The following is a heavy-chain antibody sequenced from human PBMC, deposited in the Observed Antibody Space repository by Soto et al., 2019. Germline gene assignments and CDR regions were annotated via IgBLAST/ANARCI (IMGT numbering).Heavy chain of an antibody. CDR2: IWFDGSDK. CDR1: GFTFGRHG. V-gene: IGHV3-33*01. J-gene: IGHJ4*01. Sequence: QVQLVESGGDVVQPGTSLRLSCAATGFTFGRHGMHWVRQAPGKGPEWVAVIWFDGSDKYYADSVKGRFTISRDNPRNTLYLQMDNLSVEGTGVYYCARDQGKDDFEYWRQGTLATVSP. D-gene: IGHD3-10*01. CDR3: ARDQGKDDFEY.